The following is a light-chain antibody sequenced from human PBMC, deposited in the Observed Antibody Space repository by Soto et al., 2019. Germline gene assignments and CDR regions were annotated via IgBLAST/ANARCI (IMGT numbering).Light chain of an antibody. V-gene: IGKV1-39*01. CDR2: GAS. J-gene: IGKJ3*01. CDR3: QQSDSTLLT. Sequence: DIQMTQSPSSLSASVGDRVTITCRASQSITIYLNWYQQKPGEAPNLLIFGASTLQSGVPSRFSGSGSGTDFTLTISSLQPEDFATYYCQQSDSTLLTFGPGTKVDIK. CDR1: QSITIY.